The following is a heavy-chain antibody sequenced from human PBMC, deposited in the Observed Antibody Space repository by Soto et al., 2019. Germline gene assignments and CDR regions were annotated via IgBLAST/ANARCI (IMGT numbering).Heavy chain of an antibody. Sequence: ASVEVCCKDSGYTITSYGISWVRQATRQGLEWMGWISAYNGNTNYAQKLQGRVTMTTDTSTSTAYMELRSLRSDDTAVYYCARDKDSSGWYNWFDPWGQGTLVTVSS. V-gene: IGHV1-18*01. J-gene: IGHJ5*02. CDR3: ARDKDSSGWYNWFDP. D-gene: IGHD6-19*01. CDR1: GYTITSYG. CDR2: ISAYNGNT.